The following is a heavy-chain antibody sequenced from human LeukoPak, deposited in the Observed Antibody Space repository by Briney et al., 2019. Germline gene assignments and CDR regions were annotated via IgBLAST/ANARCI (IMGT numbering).Heavy chain of an antibody. Sequence: GASVKVSCEASGYTFTSYYMHWVRQAPGQGLEWMGIINPSGGSTRYAQKLQGRVTMTRDTSTSTVYMELSSLRSEDTAVYYCRVVVITTVDYWGQGTLVTVSS. CDR2: INPSGGST. D-gene: IGHD3-22*01. V-gene: IGHV1-46*04. CDR1: GYTFTSYY. J-gene: IGHJ4*02. CDR3: RVVVITTVDY.